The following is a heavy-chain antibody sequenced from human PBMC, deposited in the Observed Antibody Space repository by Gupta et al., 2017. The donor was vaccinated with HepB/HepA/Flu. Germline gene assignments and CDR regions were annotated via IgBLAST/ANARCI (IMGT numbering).Heavy chain of an antibody. D-gene: IGHD2-15*01. Sequence: QVQLVQSGAEVKKPGSSVKVSCKASGGTFSSYAISWVRQAPGQGREWMGGITPIFGTANYAQKFQGRVTITADKSTSTAYMELSSLRSEDTAVYYCATLGYCSGGSCHDLDYWGQGTLVTVSS. J-gene: IGHJ4*02. V-gene: IGHV1-69*06. CDR1: GGTFSSYA. CDR2: ITPIFGTA. CDR3: ATLGYCSGGSCHDLDY.